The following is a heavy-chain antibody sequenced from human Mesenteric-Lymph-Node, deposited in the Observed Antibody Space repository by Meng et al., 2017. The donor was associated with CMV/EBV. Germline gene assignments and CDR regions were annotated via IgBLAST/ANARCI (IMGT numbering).Heavy chain of an antibody. V-gene: IGHV4-39*07. CDR3: ARVDIMTTFLLDS. CDR1: GASMRSRSYH. J-gene: IGHJ4*02. CDR2: IDYTGST. D-gene: IGHD4-11*01. Sequence: SETLSLTCTVSGASMRSRSYHWGWVRQSPAKGLEWIGSIDYTGSTYYNPSLKSRLTISVDMSKNQFSLRLTSATAADAAVYYCARVDIMTTFLLDSWGQGTLVTVSS.